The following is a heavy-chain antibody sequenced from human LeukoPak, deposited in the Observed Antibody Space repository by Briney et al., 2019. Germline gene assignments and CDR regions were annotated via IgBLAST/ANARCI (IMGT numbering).Heavy chain of an antibody. V-gene: IGHV3-21*01. CDR2: ISSSSSYI. CDR3: ARGYCSGGSCQWNWFDP. D-gene: IGHD2-15*01. Sequence: GGSLRLSCAASGFTFSSYSMNWVRQAPGKGLEWVSSISSSSSYIYYADSVKGRFTISRDNAKNSLYLQMNSMRAEDTAVYYCARGYCSGGSCQWNWFDPWGQGTLVTVSS. J-gene: IGHJ5*02. CDR1: GFTFSSYS.